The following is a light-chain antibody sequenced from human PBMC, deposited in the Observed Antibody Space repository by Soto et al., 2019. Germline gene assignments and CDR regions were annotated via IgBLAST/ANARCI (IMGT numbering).Light chain of an antibody. CDR2: AST. Sequence: DIQVTQSPSSLSASVGDRVTVTCRTSQSINSYLNWYQQKPGKAPKLLIYASTNLQSGVPARFSGSGFGTYFSLTISSVQPEDFATYYCQQSYSSLYTFGQGTKLEIK. CDR3: QQSYSSLYT. CDR1: QSINSY. J-gene: IGKJ2*01. V-gene: IGKV1-39*01.